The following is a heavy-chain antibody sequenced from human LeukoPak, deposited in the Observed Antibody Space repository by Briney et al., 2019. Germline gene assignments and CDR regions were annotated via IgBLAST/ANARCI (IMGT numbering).Heavy chain of an antibody. J-gene: IGHJ4*02. D-gene: IGHD1-26*01. Sequence: GASVKVSCKASGYTFTDYYMHWVRQAPGQELEWMGWISSNSGDTNYAQKFQGRVTMTKDTTVSTAYMELSSLRSDDTAVYYCARDRIVIVGASNYWGQGTLVTVSS. CDR2: ISSNSGDT. V-gene: IGHV1-2*02. CDR1: GYTFTDYY. CDR3: ARDRIVIVGASNY.